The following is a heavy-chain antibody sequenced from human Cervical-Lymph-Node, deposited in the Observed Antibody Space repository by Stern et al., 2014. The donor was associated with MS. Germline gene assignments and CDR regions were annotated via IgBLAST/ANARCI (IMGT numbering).Heavy chain of an antibody. CDR2: IYYDGSNR. D-gene: IGHD4-23*01. CDR1: GFTFSSSG. Sequence: DQLVESGGGVVQPGRSLRLSCAASGFTFSSSGMHWVRQAPGKGLEWLAIIYYDGSNRYYADSVKGRFTISRDNSKNTLYLQMNSLRAEYTAVYYCAREGGNTAEYFQHWGQGTLVTVSS. CDR3: AREGGNTAEYFQH. J-gene: IGHJ1*01. V-gene: IGHV3-33*01.